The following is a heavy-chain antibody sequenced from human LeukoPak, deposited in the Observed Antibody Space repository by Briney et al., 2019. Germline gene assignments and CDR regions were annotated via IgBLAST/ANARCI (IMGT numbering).Heavy chain of an antibody. J-gene: IGHJ4*02. Sequence: PGGSLRLSCAASGFTVSSNYMSWVRQAPGKGLEWVSAISGSGGSTYYADSVKGRFTISRDNSKNTLYLQMNSLRAEDTAVYYCAKDRRYCSGGSCPTQYYFDYWGQGTLVTVSS. V-gene: IGHV3-23*01. CDR2: ISGSGGST. CDR1: GFTVSSNY. D-gene: IGHD2-15*01. CDR3: AKDRRYCSGGSCPTQYYFDY.